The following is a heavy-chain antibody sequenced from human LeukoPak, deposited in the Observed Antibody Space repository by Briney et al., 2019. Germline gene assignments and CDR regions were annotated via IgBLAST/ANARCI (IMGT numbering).Heavy chain of an antibody. CDR3: TRYDGGSGPFDY. V-gene: IGHV3-53*01. J-gene: IGHJ4*02. Sequence: GGSLRLSCAVSGFTVSSNYMSWVRQAPGKGLEWVSVLYSGGNTYYADSVKGRFTISRDNSKNTLFLQMNSLRAEDTAVYYCTRYDGGSGPFDYWGQGTLVTVSS. D-gene: IGHD3-10*01. CDR1: GFTVSSNY. CDR2: LYSGGNT.